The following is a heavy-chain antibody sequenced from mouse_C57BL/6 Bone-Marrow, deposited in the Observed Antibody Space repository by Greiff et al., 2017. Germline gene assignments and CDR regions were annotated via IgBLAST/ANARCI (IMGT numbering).Heavy chain of an antibody. J-gene: IGHJ3*01. V-gene: IGHV1-19*01. CDR3: ARSSMVTTRAWFAY. D-gene: IGHD2-2*01. CDR1: GYTFTDYY. CDR2: INPYNGGT. Sequence: VQLKESGPVLVKPGASVKMSCKASGYTFTDYYMNWVKQSHGKSLEWIGVINPYNGGTSYNQKFKGKATLTVDKSSSTAYMELNSLTSEDSAVYYCARSSMVTTRAWFAYWGQGTLVTVSA.